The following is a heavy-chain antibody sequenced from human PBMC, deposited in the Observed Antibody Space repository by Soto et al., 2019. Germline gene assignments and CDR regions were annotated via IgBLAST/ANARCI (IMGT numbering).Heavy chain of an antibody. CDR3: ARGATVTQYDY. CDR1: GVSVSSGSFY. Sequence: SSETLSLTCTASGVSVSSGSFYWAWIRQPPGKGLEWIGFGSYSGTTNYKPSLKSRVTISVDTSRSQISLKVSSLTAADTAVYYCARGATVTQYDYWGQGTLVTVSS. D-gene: IGHD4-17*01. J-gene: IGHJ4*02. CDR2: GSYSGTT. V-gene: IGHV4-61*01.